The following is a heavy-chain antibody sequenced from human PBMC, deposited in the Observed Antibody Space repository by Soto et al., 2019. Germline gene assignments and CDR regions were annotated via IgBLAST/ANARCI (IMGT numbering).Heavy chain of an antibody. CDR2: ISWDGGST. Sequence: GGSLRLSCPASGFTFDDYTMHWVRQAPGKGLEWVSLISWDGGSTYYADSVKGRFTISRDNSKNSLYLQMNSLRTEDTALYYCAKETRQRDDAFDIWGQGTMVTVSS. CDR3: AKETRQRDDAFDI. J-gene: IGHJ3*02. D-gene: IGHD6-25*01. CDR1: GFTFDDYT. V-gene: IGHV3-43*01.